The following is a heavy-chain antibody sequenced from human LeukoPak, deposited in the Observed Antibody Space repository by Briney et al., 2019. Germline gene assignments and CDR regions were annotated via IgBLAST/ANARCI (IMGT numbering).Heavy chain of an antibody. V-gene: IGHV3-33*05. J-gene: IGHJ4*02. CDR3: ARGALRYSDY. Sequence: GGSLRLSCAASGLTFSSYGMHWVRQAPGKGLEWVAVISYDGSNKYYADSVKGRFTISRDNAKNSLYLQMNSLRDEDTAVYYCARGALRYSDYWGQGTLVTVSS. D-gene: IGHD3-9*01. CDR1: GLTFSSYG. CDR2: ISYDGSNK.